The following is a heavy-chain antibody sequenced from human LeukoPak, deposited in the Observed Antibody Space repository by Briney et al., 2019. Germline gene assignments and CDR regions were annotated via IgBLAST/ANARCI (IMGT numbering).Heavy chain of an antibody. CDR1: GFTFGSYS. J-gene: IGHJ6*02. CDR2: ISSSSSYI. V-gene: IGHV3-21*01. Sequence: GGSLTLSCAASGFTFGSYSMNWVRQAPGKGLEWVSSISSSSSYIYYADSVKGRFTISRDNAKNSLYLQMNSLRDEDTAVYDCALRDGMDVWGQGTTVTVSS. CDR3: ALRDGMDV.